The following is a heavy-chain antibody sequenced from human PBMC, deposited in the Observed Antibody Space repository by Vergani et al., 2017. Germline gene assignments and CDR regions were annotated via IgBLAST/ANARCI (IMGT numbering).Heavy chain of an antibody. CDR2: IYDSGDT. CDR3: ARGALWWFRQIDS. Sequence: QVQLQESGPGLVKPSETLSLTCSVSGDSMNTYYWTWIRQPPGKGLEWIGYIYDSGDTKYNPSLRSRVTMSLDTSKNQFPLNLYSVTAADTAVYYCARGALWWFRQIDSWGQGTLVTVSS. V-gene: IGHV4-59*01. D-gene: IGHD2-21*01. J-gene: IGHJ4*02. CDR1: GDSMNTYY.